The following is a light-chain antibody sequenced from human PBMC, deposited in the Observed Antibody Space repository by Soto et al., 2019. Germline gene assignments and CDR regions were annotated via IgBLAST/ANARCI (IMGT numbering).Light chain of an antibody. J-gene: IGKJ4*01. CDR3: QQYNSWPLT. Sequence: ETVMTQSPATLSVSPGQRATLSCRASQNLNNKLAWYQQKPGQGPRLLIYDASTRASGIPARFSGSGSGTDFTLTISSLQSEDFAIYCCQQYNSWPLTVGGGTKVEI. CDR1: QNLNNK. V-gene: IGKV3-15*01. CDR2: DAS.